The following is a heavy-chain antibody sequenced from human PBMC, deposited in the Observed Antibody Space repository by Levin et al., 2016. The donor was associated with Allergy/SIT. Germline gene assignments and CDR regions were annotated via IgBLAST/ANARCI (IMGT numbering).Heavy chain of an antibody. V-gene: IGHV3-23*01. J-gene: IGHJ6*03. CDR1: GFTFSSYA. CDR3: AKDYDILSYMDV. Sequence: GESLKISCAASGFTFSSYAMSWVRQAPGKGLEWVSAISGSGGSTYYADSVKGRFTISRDNSKNTLYLQMNSLRAEDTAVYYCAKDYDILSYMDVWGKGTTVTVSS. CDR2: ISGSGGST. D-gene: IGHD3-9*01.